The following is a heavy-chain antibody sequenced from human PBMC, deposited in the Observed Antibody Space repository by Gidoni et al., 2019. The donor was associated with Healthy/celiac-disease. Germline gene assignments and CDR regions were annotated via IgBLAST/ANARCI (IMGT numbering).Heavy chain of an antibody. D-gene: IGHD6-19*01. CDR3: ARDSSSGWYNAFDI. V-gene: IGHV3-7*03. CDR1: GFTFSSYW. Sequence: EVQLVESGGGLVQPGGSLRLSCAASGFTFSSYWMSWVRQAPGKGLEWVANRKQDESEKYYVDAVKGRFTISRDNAKNSLYLQMNSLRAEDTAVYYCARDSSSGWYNAFDIWGQGTMVTVSS. J-gene: IGHJ3*02. CDR2: RKQDESEK.